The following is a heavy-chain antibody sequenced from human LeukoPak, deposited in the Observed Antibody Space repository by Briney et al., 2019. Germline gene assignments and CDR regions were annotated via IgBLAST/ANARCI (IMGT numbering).Heavy chain of an antibody. CDR2: IYDSGST. J-gene: IGHJ4*02. CDR3: ASLSTADEDY. D-gene: IGHD2-21*02. V-gene: IGHV4-39*07. Sequence: SETLSLTCTVSGGSIRSSYYYWGWIRQPPGKGLEWIGSIYDSGSTNYNPSLKSRVTISVDKSKNQFSLKLSSVTAADTAVYYCASLSTADEDYWGQGTLVTVSS. CDR1: GGSIRSSYYY.